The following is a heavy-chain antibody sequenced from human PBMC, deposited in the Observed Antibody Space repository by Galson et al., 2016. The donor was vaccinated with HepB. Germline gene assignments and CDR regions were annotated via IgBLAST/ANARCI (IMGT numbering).Heavy chain of an antibody. V-gene: IGHV3-66*01. CDR2: IYSGGST. J-gene: IGHJ6*02. CDR1: GFTVNDNY. CDR3: AGGDGIFGVVIGMEV. Sequence: SLRLSCAGYGFTVNDNYMMWVRQAPGKGLEWVSIIYSGGSTFYADFVKGRFTISRDKSDNTLYLQMNRLRPADTAVYYCAGGDGIFGVVIGMEVWGLGTTVIVSS. D-gene: IGHD3-3*01.